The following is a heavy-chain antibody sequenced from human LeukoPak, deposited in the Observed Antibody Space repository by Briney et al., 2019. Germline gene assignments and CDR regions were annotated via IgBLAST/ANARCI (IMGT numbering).Heavy chain of an antibody. J-gene: IGHJ4*02. D-gene: IGHD3-22*01. CDR3: ARNGYYYDSSGYDFDY. V-gene: IGHV1-69*05. Sequence: ASVKVSRKGSGGTFSSYAISWVRQAPGQGLEWMGRIIPIFGTANYAQKFQGRVTITTDESTSTAYMELSSLRSEDTAVYYCARNGYYYDSSGYDFDYWGQGTLVTVSS. CDR1: GGTFSSYA. CDR2: IIPIFGTA.